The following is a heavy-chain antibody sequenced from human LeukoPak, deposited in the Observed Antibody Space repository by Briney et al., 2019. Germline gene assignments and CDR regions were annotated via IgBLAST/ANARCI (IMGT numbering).Heavy chain of an antibody. CDR1: GFTFSSYA. J-gene: IGHJ4*02. CDR3: ARWVTHYDSSGYY. V-gene: IGHV3-30*04. CDR2: ISDDGRNK. D-gene: IGHD3-22*01. Sequence: GGSLRLSCAASGFTFSSYAMHWVRQAPGKGLEWVAVISDDGRNKYYADSVKGRFTISRDNSKNTLYLQMNSLRVEDTAVYYCARWVTHYDSSGYYWGQGTLVSVSS.